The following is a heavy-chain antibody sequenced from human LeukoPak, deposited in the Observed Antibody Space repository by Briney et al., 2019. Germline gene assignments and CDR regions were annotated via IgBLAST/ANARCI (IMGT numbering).Heavy chain of an antibody. J-gene: IGHJ4*02. CDR2: IYTSGST. D-gene: IGHD3-10*01. CDR3: ARGGMVRGVILFDY. Sequence: PSETLSLTCTVSGGSISSYYWSWIRQPAGKGLEWIGRIYTSGSTNYNPSLKRRVTMSVDTSKNQFSLKLSSVTAADTAVYYCARGGMVRGVILFDYWGQGTLVTVSS. V-gene: IGHV4-4*07. CDR1: GGSISSYY.